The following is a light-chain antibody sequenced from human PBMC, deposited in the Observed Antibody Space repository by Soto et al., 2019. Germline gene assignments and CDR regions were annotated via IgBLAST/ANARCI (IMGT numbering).Light chain of an antibody. J-gene: IGKJ3*01. CDR3: MQVLHTPFS. CDR2: LGS. Sequence: DIVMTQSPPSLSVTPGEPASISCRSSQSLLRSDGYTYVDWYVQRPGQSPQLLISLGSNRASGVPDRLSGSGSGTDFTLKIRKVESEDVGIYYCMQVLHTPFSFGPGTKVDIK. V-gene: IGKV2-28*01. CDR1: QSLLRSDGYTY.